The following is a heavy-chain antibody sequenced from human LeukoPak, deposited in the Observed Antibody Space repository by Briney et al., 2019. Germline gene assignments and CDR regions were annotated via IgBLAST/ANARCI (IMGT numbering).Heavy chain of an antibody. Sequence: ASVKVSCKASGYTFISYYIHWVRQAPGQGLEWMGVINPSSGSPSYAQNFQGRVTMTRDTSTSTVYMELSSLRYEDTAVYYCARGPLIFGVLFYMDVWGEGTTVTVS. J-gene: IGHJ6*03. CDR3: ARGPLIFGVLFYMDV. CDR1: GYTFISYY. V-gene: IGHV1-46*01. CDR2: INPSSGSP. D-gene: IGHD3/OR15-3a*01.